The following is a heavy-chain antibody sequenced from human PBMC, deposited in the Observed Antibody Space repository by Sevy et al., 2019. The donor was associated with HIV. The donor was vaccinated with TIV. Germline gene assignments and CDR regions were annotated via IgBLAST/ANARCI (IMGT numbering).Heavy chain of an antibody. D-gene: IGHD1-26*01. V-gene: IGHV5-51*01. CDR2: IYPGGSDT. CDR1: GYIFTNYW. Sequence: GESLKISCKGSGYIFTNYWIGWVRQMPGKGLEWMGIIYPGGSDTTYSPSFQGQVTISADKSISTACLQWSSLKASDTAMYYCARQAPSGSSPATFDIWGQGTMVTVSS. CDR3: ARQAPSGSSPATFDI. J-gene: IGHJ3*02.